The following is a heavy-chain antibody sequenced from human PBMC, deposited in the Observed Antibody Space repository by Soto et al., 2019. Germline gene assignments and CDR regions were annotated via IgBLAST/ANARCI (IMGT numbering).Heavy chain of an antibody. CDR1: GVGFSNYG. Sequence: VHLLESGGGLVQPGGSLKLSCATSGVGFSNYGMSWVRQAPGEGLEWVSGISASGDSTYYADPVKGRFTISGDNSKRTLYLQMNSLRAEDTAIYYCATDPRGPDYWGQGTQVTVS. V-gene: IGHV3-23*01. CDR2: ISASGDST. CDR3: ATDPRGPDY. J-gene: IGHJ4*02.